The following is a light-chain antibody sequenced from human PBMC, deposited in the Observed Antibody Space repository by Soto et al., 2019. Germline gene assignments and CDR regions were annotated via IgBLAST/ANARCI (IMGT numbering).Light chain of an antibody. V-gene: IGLV1-47*01. CDR1: SSNIGSNY. J-gene: IGLJ2*01. CDR2: RNN. Sequence: QSVLTQPPSASGTPGQRVTISCSGSSSNIGSNYVYWYQQLPGTAPKLLIYRNNQRPSGVPDRFSGSKSGTSASLAISGLRSEDEADYYCAAWDDSLSGPCVVFGGETKLTVL. CDR3: AAWDDSLSGPCVV.